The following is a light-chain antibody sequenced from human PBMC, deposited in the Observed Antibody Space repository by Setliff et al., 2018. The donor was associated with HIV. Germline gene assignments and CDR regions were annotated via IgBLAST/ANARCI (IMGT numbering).Light chain of an antibody. CDR3: SSYTSSDTPYV. V-gene: IGLV2-14*01. Sequence: QPVLTQPASVSGSPGQSITISCTGASSDVGDYNYFSWYQQHPGKAPKLMIYGVTNRPSGISNRFSGSKSGDTASLTISGLQAEDEADYYCSSYTSSDTPYVFGTGTKVTVL. CDR2: GVT. J-gene: IGLJ1*01. CDR1: SSDVGDYNY.